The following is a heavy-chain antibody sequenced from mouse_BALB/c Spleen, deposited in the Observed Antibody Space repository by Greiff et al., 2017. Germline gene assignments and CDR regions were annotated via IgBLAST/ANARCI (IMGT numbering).Heavy chain of an antibody. CDR3: TRSYYGSSYGY. CDR1: GYTFTSYY. V-gene: IGHV1S81*02. D-gene: IGHD1-1*01. CDR2: INPSNGGT. Sequence: VQLQQPGAELVKPGASVKLSCKASGYTFTSYYMYWVKQRPGQGLEWIGGINPSNGGTNFNEKFKSKATLTVDKSSSTAYMQLSSLTSEDSAVYCCTRSYYGSSYGYWGQGTTLTVAA. J-gene: IGHJ2*01.